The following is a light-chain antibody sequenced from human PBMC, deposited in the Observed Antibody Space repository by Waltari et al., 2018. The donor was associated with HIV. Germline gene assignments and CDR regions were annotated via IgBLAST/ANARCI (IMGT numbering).Light chain of an antibody. CDR3: ESYTSTSVWV. Sequence: QSALTQPASVSGSPGQSITISCTGSSSDGGGYNFVSWYQQHPGKAPRVLIYVVTTRPSGVSDRFSGSRSGDTASLTISGLQPEDEADYYCESYTSTSVWVFGGGTRLTVL. J-gene: IGLJ3*02. CDR1: SSDGGGYNF. CDR2: VVT. V-gene: IGLV2-14*03.